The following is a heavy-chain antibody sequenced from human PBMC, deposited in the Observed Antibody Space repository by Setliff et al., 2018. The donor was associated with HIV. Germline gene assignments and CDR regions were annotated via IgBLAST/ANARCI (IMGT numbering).Heavy chain of an antibody. J-gene: IGHJ4*02. CDR1: GGSVNSGNYH. Sequence: PSETLSLTCSVSGGSVNSGNYHWAWIRQHAGKGLEWIGHIYTSGSPHYKSSLTSRLTISLDTSRNQFSLTLTSVTAADSATYYCARWVYNSSWSLDYWGQGTLVTVSS. D-gene: IGHD6-19*01. CDR2: IYTSGSP. CDR3: ARWVYNSSWSLDY. V-gene: IGHV4-61*09.